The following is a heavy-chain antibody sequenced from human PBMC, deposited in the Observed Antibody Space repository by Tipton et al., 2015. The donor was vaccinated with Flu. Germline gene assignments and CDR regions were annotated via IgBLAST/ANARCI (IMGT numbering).Heavy chain of an antibody. CDR3: ARVGPDSSGLD. CDR1: GGSFSSGSYY. Sequence: TLSLTCSVSGGSFSSGSYYWTWIRQSAGKGLEWIGRIYTTGSTNYNPSLKTRVTLSVDRTENQFSLKLSSVTAADTAVYYCARVGPDSSGLDWGQGTRVTVSS. J-gene: IGHJ4*02. CDR2: IYTTGST. D-gene: IGHD3-22*01. V-gene: IGHV4-61*02.